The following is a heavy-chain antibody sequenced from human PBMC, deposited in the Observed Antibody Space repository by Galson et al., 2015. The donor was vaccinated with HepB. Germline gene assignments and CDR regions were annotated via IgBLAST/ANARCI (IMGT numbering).Heavy chain of an antibody. CDR2: VSGSGGST. V-gene: IGHV3-23*01. J-gene: IGHJ6*02. CDR3: AKGRRRVRTLYYYGMDV. Sequence: SLRLSCAASGFTFDSYAMRWVRQAPGKGLEWVADVSGSGGSTYYADSVKGRFTISRDNSKNTAYLQMNSLRVEDTAVYYCAKGRRRVRTLYYYGMDVWGQGTTVTVSS. D-gene: IGHD1-1*01. CDR1: GFTFDSYA.